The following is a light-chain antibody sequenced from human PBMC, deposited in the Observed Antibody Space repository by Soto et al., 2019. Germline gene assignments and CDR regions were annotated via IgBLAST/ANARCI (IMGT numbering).Light chain of an antibody. Sequence: QSSLTQPASVSGSPGQSITISCTGTSSDVGGYNYVSWYQQYPGKAPKLMIYEVSNRPSGVSNRFSGSKSGNTASLTISGLQADDEADYYCLSYTRTSTRVFGGGTKVTVL. V-gene: IGLV2-14*01. CDR1: SSDVGGYNY. J-gene: IGLJ3*02. CDR2: EVS. CDR3: LSYTRTSTRV.